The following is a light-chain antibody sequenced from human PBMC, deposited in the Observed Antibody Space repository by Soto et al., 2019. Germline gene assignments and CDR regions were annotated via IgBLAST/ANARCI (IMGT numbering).Light chain of an antibody. CDR3: ATWDDSLSGRVV. CDR2: RNN. CDR1: SSNIGSNY. Sequence: QSVLTQPPSASGTPGQRVTISCSGSSSNIGSNYVYWYQQLPGTAPKLLIYRNNQRPSGVPDRFSASKSGTSASLAISGFRSEDEADYYCATWDDSLSGRVVFGGGTKLTVL. J-gene: IGLJ2*01. V-gene: IGLV1-47*01.